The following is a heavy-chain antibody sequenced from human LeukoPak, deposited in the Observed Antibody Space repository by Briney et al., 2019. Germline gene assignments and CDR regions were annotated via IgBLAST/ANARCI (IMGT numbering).Heavy chain of an antibody. CDR2: INHSGST. J-gene: IGHJ3*02. V-gene: IGHV4-34*01. Sequence: SETLSLTCTVSGGSISSYYWSWIRQPPGKGLEWIGEINHSGSTNYNPSLKSRVTISVDTSKNQFSLKLSSVTAADTAVYYCARDIVVVPAAHDAFDIWGQGTMVTVSS. CDR1: GGSISSYY. CDR3: ARDIVVVPAAHDAFDI. D-gene: IGHD2-2*01.